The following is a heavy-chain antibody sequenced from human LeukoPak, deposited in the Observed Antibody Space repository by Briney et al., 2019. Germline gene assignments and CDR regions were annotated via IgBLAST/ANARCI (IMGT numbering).Heavy chain of an antibody. D-gene: IGHD6-13*01. CDR1: GYTFAGYY. CDR3: ARTASSSWYSWQH. Sequence: ASVKVSCKASGYTFAGYYIHWVRQAPGQGLEWMAWINPNSAGTNYAQKFQGRVTMTRDTSISTAYMELSSLRSEDTAVYYCARTASSSWYSWQHWGQGTLVTVSS. V-gene: IGHV1-2*02. CDR2: INPNSAGT. J-gene: IGHJ1*01.